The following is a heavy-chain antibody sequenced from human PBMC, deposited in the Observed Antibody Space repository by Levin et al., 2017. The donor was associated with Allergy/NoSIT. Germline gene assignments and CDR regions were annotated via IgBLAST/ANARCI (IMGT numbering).Heavy chain of an antibody. Sequence: SSETLSLTCTVSGGSIGSSSYYWGWIRQPPGTGLEWIGSIYYTGGTYYNPSLKSRLTISVDTSKNQFSVKLTSVTAADTAVYYCARRFAASSNWDFDYWGQGSLVTVSS. CDR3: ARRFAASSNWDFDY. CDR2: IYYTGGT. J-gene: IGHJ4*02. D-gene: IGHD4-11*01. V-gene: IGHV4-39*01. CDR1: GGSIGSSSYY.